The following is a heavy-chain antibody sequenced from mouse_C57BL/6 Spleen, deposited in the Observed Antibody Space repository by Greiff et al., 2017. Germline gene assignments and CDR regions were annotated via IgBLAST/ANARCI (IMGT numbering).Heavy chain of an antibody. CDR3: ARSYYGSSPWYFDY. Sequence: DVQLVESGGGLVKPGGSLKLSCAASGFTFSDYGMHWVRQAPEKGLEWVAYISSGSSTIYYADTVKGRFTITRDNAKNTLFLQMTSLRSEDTAMYYCARSYYGSSPWYFDYWGQGTTLTVSS. J-gene: IGHJ2*01. V-gene: IGHV5-17*01. D-gene: IGHD1-1*01. CDR1: GFTFSDYG. CDR2: ISSGSSTI.